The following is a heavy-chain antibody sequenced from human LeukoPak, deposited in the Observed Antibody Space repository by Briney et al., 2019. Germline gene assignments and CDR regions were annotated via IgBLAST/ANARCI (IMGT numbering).Heavy chain of an antibody. D-gene: IGHD1/OR15-1a*01. CDR1: GGSISSYY. CDR2: IYYSGST. V-gene: IGHV4-59*01. J-gene: IGHJ3*02. CDR3: ARDVVGNNAVSDAFDI. Sequence: SETLSLTCTVSGGSISSYYWSWIRQPPGKGLDWIGYIYYSGSTNYNPSLKSRVTISVDTSKNQFSLKLSSVTAADTAVYYCARDVVGNNAVSDAFDIWGQGTMVTVSS.